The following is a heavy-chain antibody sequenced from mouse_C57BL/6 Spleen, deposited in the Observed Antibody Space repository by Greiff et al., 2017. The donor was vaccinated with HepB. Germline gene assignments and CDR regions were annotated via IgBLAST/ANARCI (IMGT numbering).Heavy chain of an antibody. D-gene: IGHD4-1*01. CDR2: ISSGGDYI. CDR1: GFTFSSYA. V-gene: IGHV5-9-1*02. CDR3: TRDLTGTVDY. Sequence: EVKLMESGEGLVKPGGSLKLSCAASGFTFSSYAMSWVRQTPEKRLEWVAYISSGGDYIYYADTVKGRFTISRDNARNTLYLQMSSLKSEDTAIYYCTRDLTGTVDYWGQGTTLTVSS. J-gene: IGHJ2*01.